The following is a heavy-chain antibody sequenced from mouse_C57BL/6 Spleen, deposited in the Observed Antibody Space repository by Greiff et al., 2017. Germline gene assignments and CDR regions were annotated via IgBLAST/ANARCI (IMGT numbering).Heavy chain of an antibody. CDR3: TRAYYSYWYFDV. Sequence: EVQVVESGEGLVKPGGSLKLSCAASGFTFSSYAMSWVRQTPEKRLEWVAYISSGGDYIYYADTVKGRFTISRDNARNTLYLQMSSLKSEDTAMYYCTRAYYSYWYFDVWGTGTTVTVSS. V-gene: IGHV5-9-1*02. CDR1: GFTFSSYA. D-gene: IGHD2-12*01. CDR2: ISSGGDYI. J-gene: IGHJ1*03.